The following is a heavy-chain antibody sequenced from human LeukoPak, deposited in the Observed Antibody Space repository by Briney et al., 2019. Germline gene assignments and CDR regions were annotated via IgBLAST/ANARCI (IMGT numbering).Heavy chain of an antibody. V-gene: IGHV3-7*01. CDR2: IKQDGSEK. D-gene: IGHD3-3*01. CDR3: ARDHWDFWIDDAFDI. CDR1: GFTFSSYA. J-gene: IGHJ3*02. Sequence: PGGSLRLSCAASGFTFSSYAMSWVRQAPGKGLEWVANIKQDGSEKYYVDSVKGRFTISRDNAKNSLYLQMNSLRAEDTAVYYCARDHWDFWIDDAFDIWGQGTMVTVSS.